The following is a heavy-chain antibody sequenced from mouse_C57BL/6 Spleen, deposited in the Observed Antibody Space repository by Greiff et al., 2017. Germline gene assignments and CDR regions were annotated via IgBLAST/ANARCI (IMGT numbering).Heavy chain of an antibody. D-gene: IGHD1-1*01. Sequence: QVQLQQPGTDLVKPGASVKLSCKASGYTFTSYWMHWVQQRPGQGLEWIGNINPSNGGTNYNEKFKSKATLTVDKSSSTAYMQLSSLTSEDSAVYYCASPITTVVATDSAMDYWGQGTSVTVSS. V-gene: IGHV1-53*01. CDR1: GYTFTSYW. J-gene: IGHJ4*01. CDR3: ASPITTVVATDSAMDY. CDR2: INPSNGGT.